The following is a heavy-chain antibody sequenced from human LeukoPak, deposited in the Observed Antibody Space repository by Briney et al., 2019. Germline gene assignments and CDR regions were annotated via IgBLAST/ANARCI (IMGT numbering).Heavy chain of an antibody. CDR3: ATSPGDYSNY. CDR1: GFTFKTYS. Sequence: GGSLRLSCAASGFTFKTYSMNWVRQAPGKGLEWVSSITPTSSKTHIYYADSVKGRFTISRDNANNSLYLQMNSLRVEDTALYYCATSPGDYSNYWGQGTLVTVSS. CDR2: ITPTSSKTHI. D-gene: IGHD4-17*01. J-gene: IGHJ4*02. V-gene: IGHV3-21*06.